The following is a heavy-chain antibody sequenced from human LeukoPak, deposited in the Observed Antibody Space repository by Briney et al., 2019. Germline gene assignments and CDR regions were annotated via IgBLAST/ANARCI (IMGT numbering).Heavy chain of an antibody. CDR2: ISSSSSHT. D-gene: IGHD3-22*01. CDR1: GFNFNHYY. V-gene: IGHV3-11*05. J-gene: IGHJ1*01. Sequence: TGGSLRLSCAASGFNFNHYYMTWIRQAPGKGLEWVSCISSSSSHTNYADSVKGRFTISRDTAKNSLYLHMNSLRAEDTAVYYCARGGGYYYDSSDYYREEYFQHWGQGTLVTVSS. CDR3: ARGGGYYYDSSDYYREEYFQH.